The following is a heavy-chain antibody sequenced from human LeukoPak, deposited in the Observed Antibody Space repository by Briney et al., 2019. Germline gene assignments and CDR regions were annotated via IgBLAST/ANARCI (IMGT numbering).Heavy chain of an antibody. D-gene: IGHD3-10*01. CDR1: GYTFTSYG. V-gene: IGHV1-18*01. Sequence: ASVKVSCKASGYTFTSYGIIWVRQAPGQGPEWMGWISAYNGNTNYAQKLQGRVTMTTDTSTSTAYMELRSLRSDDTAVYYCGTYYYGSGSYGPVDYWGQGTLVTVSS. J-gene: IGHJ4*02. CDR3: GTYYYGSGSYGPVDY. CDR2: ISAYNGNT.